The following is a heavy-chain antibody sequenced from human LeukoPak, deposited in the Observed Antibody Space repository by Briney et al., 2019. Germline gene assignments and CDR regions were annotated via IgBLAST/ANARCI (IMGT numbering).Heavy chain of an antibody. CDR3: ARDFVDTAMEDYFDY. J-gene: IGHJ4*02. V-gene: IGHV3-48*04. D-gene: IGHD5-18*01. Sequence: PGGSLRLSCAASGFTFSSYGIHWVRQAPGKGLEWVSYISSSSSTIYYADSVKGRFTISRDNAKNSLYLQMNSLRAEDTAVYYCARDFVDTAMEDYFDYWGQGTLVTVSS. CDR2: ISSSSSTI. CDR1: GFTFSSYG.